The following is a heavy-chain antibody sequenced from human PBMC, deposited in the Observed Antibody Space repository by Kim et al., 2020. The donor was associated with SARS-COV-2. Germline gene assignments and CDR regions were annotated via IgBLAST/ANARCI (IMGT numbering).Heavy chain of an antibody. Sequence: GGSLRLSCAASGFTFSSYAMSWVRQAPGKGLEWVSVIYSGGSSTYYADSVKGRFTISRDNSKNTLYLQMNSLRAEDTAVYYCANYYDYGDYSDCWGQGTLVTVSS. D-gene: IGHD4-17*01. CDR1: GFTFSSYA. J-gene: IGHJ4*02. CDR3: ANYYDYGDYSDC. V-gene: IGHV3-23*03. CDR2: IYSGGSST.